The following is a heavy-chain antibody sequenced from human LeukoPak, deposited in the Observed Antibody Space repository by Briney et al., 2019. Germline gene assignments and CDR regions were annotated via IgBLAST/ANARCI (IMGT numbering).Heavy chain of an antibody. CDR3: AKDGEYSSSWYCFDY. CDR2: ISGSGGST. V-gene: IGHV3-23*01. Sequence: GGSLRLSCAASGFTFSSYAMSWVRQAPGQGLEWVSDISGSGGSTSYADSVKGRFTISRDNSKNTLYLRMNSLRADDTAIYYCAKDGEYSSSWYCFDYWGQGTLVTVSS. CDR1: GFTFSSYA. D-gene: IGHD6-13*01. J-gene: IGHJ4*02.